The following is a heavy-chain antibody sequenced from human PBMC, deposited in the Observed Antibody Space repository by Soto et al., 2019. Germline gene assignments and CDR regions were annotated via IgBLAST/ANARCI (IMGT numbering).Heavy chain of an antibody. CDR1: GGSISSYY. D-gene: IGHD5-18*01. V-gene: IGHV4-59*01. CDR2: VYYSGST. Sequence: SESLSLTCTVSGGSISSYYWSWIRQPPGKGLEWIGYVYYSGSTYYNPSLKSRVTISVDTSKNQFSLKLSSVTAADTAVYYCARAGYSYGTGYYFDYWGQGTLVTVSS. CDR3: ARAGYSYGTGYYFDY. J-gene: IGHJ4*02.